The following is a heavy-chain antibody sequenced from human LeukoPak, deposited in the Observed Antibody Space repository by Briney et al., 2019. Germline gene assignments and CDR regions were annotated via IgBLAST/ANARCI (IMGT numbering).Heavy chain of an antibody. D-gene: IGHD6-19*01. Sequence: GGSLRLSCAASGFTFSSYAMSWVRQAPGKGLEWVSAISGSGGSTYYADSVKGRFTISRDNSKNTLYLQMNSLRAEDTAVYYCARTAYPQWLVPTYFDYWGQGTLVTVSS. CDR1: GFTFSSYA. J-gene: IGHJ4*02. V-gene: IGHV3-23*01. CDR3: ARTAYPQWLVPTYFDY. CDR2: ISGSGGST.